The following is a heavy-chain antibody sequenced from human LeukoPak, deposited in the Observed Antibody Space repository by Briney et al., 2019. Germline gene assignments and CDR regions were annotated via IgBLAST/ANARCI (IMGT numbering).Heavy chain of an antibody. CDR3: AREIAVAGTILFDY. CDR2: IYYSGST. D-gene: IGHD6-19*01. Sequence: SETLSLTCTVSGGSLSSFYWSWIRQPPGKGLEWIGYIYYSGSTNYNPPLKSRVTISVDTSKNQFSLNLSSVTAADTAVYYCAREIAVAGTILFDYWGQGTLVSVSS. CDR1: GGSLSSFY. V-gene: IGHV4-59*01. J-gene: IGHJ4*02.